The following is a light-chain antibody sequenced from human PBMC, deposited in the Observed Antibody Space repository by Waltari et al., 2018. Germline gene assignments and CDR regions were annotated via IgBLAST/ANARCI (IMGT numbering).Light chain of an antibody. CDR1: QSILYSSKNKNY. CDR2: WAS. CDR3: QQYYRTPQA. V-gene: IGKV4-1*01. Sequence: DIVMTQSPDSLAVSLGERATINCKSSQSILYSSKNKNYLAWYQQKPEQPPKLLIYWASTRESGVPDRFSGSGSETDFTLTISSLQAEDVAVYYCQQYYRTPQAFGQGTRLEIK. J-gene: IGKJ5*01.